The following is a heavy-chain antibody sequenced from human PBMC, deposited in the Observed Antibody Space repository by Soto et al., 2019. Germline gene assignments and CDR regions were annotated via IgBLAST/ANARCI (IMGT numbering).Heavy chain of an antibody. CDR3: ARGKPTITETTSGRYYYYYYGMDV. D-gene: IGHD1-7*01. CDR2: INHSGST. CDR1: GGSFSGYY. V-gene: IGHV4-34*01. J-gene: IGHJ6*02. Sequence: PSETLSLTCAVYGGSFSGYYWSWIRQPPGKGLEWIGEINHSGSTNYNPSLKSRVTISVDTSKNQFSLKLSSVTAADTAVYYCARGKPTITETTSGRYYYYYYGMDVWGQGTTVTVSS.